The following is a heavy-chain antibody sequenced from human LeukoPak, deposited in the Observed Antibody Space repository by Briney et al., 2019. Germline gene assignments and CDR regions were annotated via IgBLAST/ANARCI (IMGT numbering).Heavy chain of an antibody. CDR2: INQDGTEK. CDR3: ARKNGLDY. CDR1: GFTFTTYC. J-gene: IGHJ4*02. Sequence: GGSLRLSCAASGFTFTTYCMSWVRQLPGKGLEWVANINQDGTEKYYVDSVKGRFTISRDNAKNSLDLQMNSLRVEDTAVYYCARKNGLDYWGQGTLVTVSS. V-gene: IGHV3-7*01.